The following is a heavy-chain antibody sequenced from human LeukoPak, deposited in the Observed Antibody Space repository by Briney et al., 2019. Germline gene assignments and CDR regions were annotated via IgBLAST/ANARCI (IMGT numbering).Heavy chain of an antibody. CDR2: ISSSSSTI. CDR1: GFTFSSYS. J-gene: IGHJ4*02. CDR3: ARIPIAAAGTSDY. V-gene: IGHV3-48*01. D-gene: IGHD6-13*01. Sequence: GGSLRLSFAASGFTFSSYSMNWVRQAPGKGLEGVSYISSSSSTIYYADSVKGRFTISRDNAKNSLYLQMNSLRAEDTAVYYCARIPIAAAGTSDYWGQGTLVTVSS.